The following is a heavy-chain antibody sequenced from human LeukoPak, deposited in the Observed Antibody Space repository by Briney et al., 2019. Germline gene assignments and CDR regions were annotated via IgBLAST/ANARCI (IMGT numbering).Heavy chain of an antibody. D-gene: IGHD2-15*01. Sequence: PGGSLRLSCAASGFTFSSYGMHWVRQAPGKGLEWVAVIWYDGSNKYYADSVKGRFTISRDNSKNTLYLQMNSLRAEDTAVYYCARDGFLGYCSGGSCYPDYWGQGTLVTVSS. CDR2: IWYDGSNK. J-gene: IGHJ4*02. V-gene: IGHV3-33*01. CDR1: GFTFSSYG. CDR3: ARDGFLGYCSGGSCYPDY.